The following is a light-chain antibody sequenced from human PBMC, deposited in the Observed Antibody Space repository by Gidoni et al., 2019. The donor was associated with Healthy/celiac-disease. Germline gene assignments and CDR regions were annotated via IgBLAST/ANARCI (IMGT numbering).Light chain of an antibody. J-gene: IGLJ2*01. CDR1: KLGDKY. CDR3: QAWDSSTLHVV. CDR2: QDG. V-gene: IGLV3-1*01. Sequence: SYELTQPPSVSVSPGQTASITCSGDKLGDKYACWYQQKPGQSPVLVIYQDGKRPSGIPERFSGSNSGNTATLTISGTQAMDEADYYCQAWDSSTLHVVFGGGTKLTVL.